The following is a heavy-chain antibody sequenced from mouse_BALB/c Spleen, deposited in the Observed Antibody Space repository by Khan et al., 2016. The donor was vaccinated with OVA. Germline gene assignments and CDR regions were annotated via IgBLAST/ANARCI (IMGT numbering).Heavy chain of an antibody. Sequence: EVQLQESGPDLVKTGPSVKISCKASGYSFTAYYMNWVKLSHRKSLLCIVRINHNTDNTNYNQKFKSQALLTVDTSYSTVFLELRSLTSEDSAVYFCARGYDFFAYWGQGTLVTVSA. CDR3: ARGYDFFAY. D-gene: IGHD2-14*01. V-gene: IGHV1-26*01. CDR1: GYSFTAYY. CDR2: INHNTDNT. J-gene: IGHJ3*01.